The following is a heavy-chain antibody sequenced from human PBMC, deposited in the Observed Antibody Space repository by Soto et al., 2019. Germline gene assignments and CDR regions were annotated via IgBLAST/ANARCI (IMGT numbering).Heavy chain of an antibody. Sequence: PGGSLRLSCAASGFDFSTFGMNWVRQAPGKGLEWVSFLSPSYPYTSYADSVKGRFTISGDNAKNSVSLHMDSLRVEDTAVYYCARDSGYGSGASVNHYLDYWGHGTLVTVSS. J-gene: IGHJ4*01. CDR1: GFDFSTFG. V-gene: IGHV3-21*04. CDR2: LSPSYPYT. D-gene: IGHD3-10*01. CDR3: ARDSGYGSGASVNHYLDY.